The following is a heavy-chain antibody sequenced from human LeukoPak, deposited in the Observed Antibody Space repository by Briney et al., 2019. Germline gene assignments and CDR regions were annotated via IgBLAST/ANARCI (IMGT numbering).Heavy chain of an antibody. Sequence: PGGSLRLSCAASGFTFSSCEMNWVRQAPGKGLEWVSYISSSGSTIYYADSVKGRFTISRDNAKNSLYLQMNSLRAEDTAVYYCAREGILASGGFDYWGQGTLVTVPS. D-gene: IGHD3-9*01. CDR2: ISSSGSTI. V-gene: IGHV3-48*03. J-gene: IGHJ4*02. CDR1: GFTFSSCE. CDR3: AREGILASGGFDY.